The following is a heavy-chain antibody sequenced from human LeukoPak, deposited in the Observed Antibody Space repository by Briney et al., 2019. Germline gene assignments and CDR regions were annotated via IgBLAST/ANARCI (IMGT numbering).Heavy chain of an antibody. D-gene: IGHD4-11*01. V-gene: IGHV4-59*01. Sequence: SETLSLTCTVSGGSISSYYWSWIRQPPGKGLEWIGYIYYSGSTNYNPSLKSRVTISVDTSTNQFSLKLSSVTTADTAVYYCARGRVTTWAWFDPWGQGTLVTVSS. CDR2: IYYSGST. J-gene: IGHJ5*02. CDR3: ARGRVTTWAWFDP. CDR1: GGSISSYY.